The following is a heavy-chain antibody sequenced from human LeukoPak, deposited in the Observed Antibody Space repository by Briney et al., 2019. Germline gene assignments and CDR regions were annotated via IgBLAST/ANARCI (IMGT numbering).Heavy chain of an antibody. CDR1: GFTFSSYE. Sequence: GGSLRPSCAASGFTFSSYEMHWVRQAPGRGLEWVAYINSGGASIFYADSVRGRFAISRDNAKNSLYLQMNSLRAEDTAVYYCANLLCGGDCNNWFDPWGQGTLVTVSS. V-gene: IGHV3-48*03. CDR3: ANLLCGGDCNNWFDP. D-gene: IGHD2-21*01. CDR2: INSGGASI. J-gene: IGHJ5*02.